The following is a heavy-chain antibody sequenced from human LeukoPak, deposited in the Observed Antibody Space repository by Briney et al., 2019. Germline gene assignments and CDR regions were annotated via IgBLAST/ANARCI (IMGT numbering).Heavy chain of an antibody. J-gene: IGHJ5*02. CDR2: IYYSGST. V-gene: IGHV4-59*01. CDR3: ARGAGVYVVVGFDP. CDR1: GGSISSYY. D-gene: IGHD6-13*01. Sequence: PSETLSLTCTVSGGSISSYYWSWIQQPPGKGLEWIGYIYYSGSTNYNPSLKSRVTISVDTSKNQFSLKLSSVTAADTAVYYCARGAGVYVVVGFDPWGQGTLVTVSS.